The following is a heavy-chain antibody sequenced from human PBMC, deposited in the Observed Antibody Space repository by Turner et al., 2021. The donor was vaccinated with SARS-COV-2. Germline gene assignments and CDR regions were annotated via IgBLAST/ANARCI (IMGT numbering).Heavy chain of an antibody. V-gene: IGHV3-7*01. CDR2: INQDGSEK. CDR3: ARDRSTYYDFWSGYWHFDY. J-gene: IGHJ4*02. D-gene: IGHD3-3*01. Sequence: EVQLVESGGGLVQPGGSLRLSCAASGFTFSSYWMSWVRQAQGKGLEWVANINQDGSEKYYVDSVKGRFTISRDNAKNSLYLQMNSLRAEDTAVYYCARDRSTYYDFWSGYWHFDYWGQGTLVTVSS. CDR1: GFTFSSYW.